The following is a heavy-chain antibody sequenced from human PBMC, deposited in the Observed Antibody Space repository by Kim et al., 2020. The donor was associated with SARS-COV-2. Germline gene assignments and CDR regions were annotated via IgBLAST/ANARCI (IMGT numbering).Heavy chain of an antibody. CDR2: ISYDGSNK. CDR3: AREDYYGSGSYFY. CDR1: GFTFSSYA. V-gene: IGHV3-30-3*01. D-gene: IGHD3-10*01. J-gene: IGHJ4*02. Sequence: GGSLRLSCAASGFTFSSYAMHWVRQAPGKGLEWVAVISYDGSNKYYADSVKGRFTISRDNSKNTLYLQMNSLRAEDTAVYYCAREDYYGSGSYFYWGQGTLVTVSS.